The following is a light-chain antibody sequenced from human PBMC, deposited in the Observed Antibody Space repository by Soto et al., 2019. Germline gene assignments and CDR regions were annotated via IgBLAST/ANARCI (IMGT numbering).Light chain of an antibody. Sequence: EIVMTQSPATLSVSPGERATLSCRASQSVSSNFAWYQQKPGQAPRLLIYDASTRATGIPDRFSGSVSGTDFTLTISRLEPEDFAVYYCQQYGSSPRTFGQGTKVDIK. CDR1: QSVSSN. V-gene: IGKV3-20*01. J-gene: IGKJ1*01. CDR2: DAS. CDR3: QQYGSSPRT.